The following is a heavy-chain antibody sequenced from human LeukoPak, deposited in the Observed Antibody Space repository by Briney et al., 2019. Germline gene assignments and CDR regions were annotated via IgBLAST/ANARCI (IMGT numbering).Heavy chain of an antibody. Sequence: ASVKVSCKASGYTFTCYYMHWVRQAPGQGPEWMGIINPSGGTRRYAQKFQDRATMTRDMSTSTGYLDLSSLSSEDTAVYYCARGHDSSGFFDYWGQGTLVTVSS. CDR1: GYTFTCYY. V-gene: IGHV1-46*01. CDR3: ARGHDSSGFFDY. CDR2: INPSGGTR. D-gene: IGHD3-22*01. J-gene: IGHJ4*02.